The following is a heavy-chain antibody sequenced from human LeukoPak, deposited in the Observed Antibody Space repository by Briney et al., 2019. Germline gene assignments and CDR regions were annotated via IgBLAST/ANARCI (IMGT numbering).Heavy chain of an antibody. CDR1: GFTFSDYY. CDR3: ARFRDSYGIFDY. Sequence: GGSLRLSCAASGFTFSDYYMSWIRQAPGKGLEWVSYISSSSSYTNYADSVKDRFTISRDNAKNSLYLQMNSLRAEDTAVYYCARFRDSYGIFDYWGQGTLVTVSS. V-gene: IGHV3-11*03. CDR2: ISSSSSYT. J-gene: IGHJ4*02. D-gene: IGHD5-18*01.